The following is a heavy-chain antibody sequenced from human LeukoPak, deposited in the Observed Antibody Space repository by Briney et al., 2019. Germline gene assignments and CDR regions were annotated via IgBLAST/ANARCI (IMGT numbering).Heavy chain of an antibody. Sequence: PSETLSLTCTVSGGSISSYYWSWIRQPAGKGLEWIGRIHTSGSTNYNPSLKSRVTMSVDTSKNQFSLKLSSVTAADTAVYYCARDLGLITGTTRSNWFDPWGQGTLVTVSS. V-gene: IGHV4-4*07. J-gene: IGHJ5*02. CDR2: IHTSGST. D-gene: IGHD1-7*01. CDR3: ARDLGLITGTTRSNWFDP. CDR1: GGSISSYY.